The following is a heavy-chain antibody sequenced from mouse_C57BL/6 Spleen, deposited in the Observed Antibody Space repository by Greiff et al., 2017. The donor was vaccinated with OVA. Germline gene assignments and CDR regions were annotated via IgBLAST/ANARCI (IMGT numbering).Heavy chain of an antibody. D-gene: IGHD1-1*01. CDR3: ARNYGSSYEGMDY. Sequence: QVQLQQPGAELVMPGASVKLSCKASGYTFTSYWMHWVKQRPGQGLEWIGEIDPSDSYTNYNQKFKGKSTLTVDKSSSTAYMQLSSLTSEDSAVYYCARNYGSSYEGMDYWGQGTSVTVSS. J-gene: IGHJ4*01. CDR1: GYTFTSYW. V-gene: IGHV1-69*01. CDR2: IDPSDSYT.